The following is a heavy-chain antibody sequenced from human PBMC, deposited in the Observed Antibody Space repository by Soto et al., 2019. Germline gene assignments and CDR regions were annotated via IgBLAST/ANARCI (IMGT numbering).Heavy chain of an antibody. CDR3: VRGSGYDWDYSYYYMDV. Sequence: ETLSLTCAVYGGSFSGYYWSWIRQPPGKGLEWIGEINHSGSTNYNPSLKSRVTISVDTSKNQFSLNLNSVTAADTAMYYCVRGSGYDWDYSYYYMDVWGKGTTVTVSS. CDR2: INHSGST. CDR1: GGSFSGYY. V-gene: IGHV4-34*01. D-gene: IGHD5-12*01. J-gene: IGHJ6*03.